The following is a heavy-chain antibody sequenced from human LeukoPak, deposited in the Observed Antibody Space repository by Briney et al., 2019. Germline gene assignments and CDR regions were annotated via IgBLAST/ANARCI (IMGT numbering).Heavy chain of an antibody. CDR1: GYSFTSYG. V-gene: IGHV1-18*03. J-gene: IGHJ3*02. CDR2: ISGYNGHT. D-gene: IGHD2-2*02. Sequence: ASVRVSCKASGYSFTSYGISWVRQAPGQGLEWMAWISGYNGHTNYARNFQGRVTLTRDTSTTTAYMELRSLRSDDMAVYYCARETLYTNVRGPFDTWGQGTMVIVS. CDR3: ARETLYTNVRGPFDT.